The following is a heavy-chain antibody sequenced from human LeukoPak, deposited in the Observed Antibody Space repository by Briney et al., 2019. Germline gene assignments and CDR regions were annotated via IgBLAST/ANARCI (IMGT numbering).Heavy chain of an antibody. Sequence: SDPLPLTCAVSGVSISPYYWRWIRQPPGKGLEWIGYIHYSGSTNYNPSLKSRVTMSVDTSKNQFSLKLSSVTAADTAVYYCARYDWGKYFDYWGQGTLVTVSS. CDR1: GVSISPYY. CDR2: IHYSGST. J-gene: IGHJ4*02. V-gene: IGHV4-59*07. CDR3: ARYDWGKYFDY. D-gene: IGHD3-16*01.